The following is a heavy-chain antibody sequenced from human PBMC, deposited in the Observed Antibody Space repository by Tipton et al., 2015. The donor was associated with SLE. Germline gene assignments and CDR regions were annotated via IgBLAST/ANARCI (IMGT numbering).Heavy chain of an antibody. D-gene: IGHD2-2*01. CDR1: GSTFSSYA. CDR3: AKDQPVWAYYYMDV. V-gene: IGHV3-23*03. Sequence: SLRLSCAASGSTFSSYAMSWVRQAPGKGLEWVSVIYSGSSSTYYADSVKGRFSISRDNSKNTLYLQMNSLRAEDTAVYYCAKDQPVWAYYYMDVWGKGTTVTVSS. J-gene: IGHJ6*03. CDR2: IYSGSSST.